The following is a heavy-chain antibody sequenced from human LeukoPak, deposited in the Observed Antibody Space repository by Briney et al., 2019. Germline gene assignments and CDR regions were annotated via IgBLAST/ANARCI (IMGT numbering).Heavy chain of an antibody. J-gene: IGHJ6*03. Sequence: GGSLRLSCAASGFTFSSYAMSWVRQAPGKGLEWVSAISGSGGSTYYADSVKGRFTISRDNSKNTLYLQMNSLRAEDTAVYYCAKEGEDIVVVPAAHPNYYYYMDVWGKGTTVTVSS. CDR2: ISGSGGST. D-gene: IGHD2-2*01. V-gene: IGHV3-23*01. CDR3: AKEGEDIVVVPAAHPNYYYYMDV. CDR1: GFTFSSYA.